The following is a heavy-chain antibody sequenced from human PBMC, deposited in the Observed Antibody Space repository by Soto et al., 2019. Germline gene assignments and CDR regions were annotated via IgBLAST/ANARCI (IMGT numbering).Heavy chain of an antibody. V-gene: IGHV1-69*13. D-gene: IGHD6-13*01. CDR3: ASAPMYSSSWYADYYYYGMDV. Sequence: GASVKVSCKASGGTFSSYAISWVRQAPGQGLEWMGGIIPIFGTANYAQKFQGRVTITADESTSTAYMELSSLRSEDTAVYYCASAPMYSSSWYADYYYYGMDVWGQGTTVTVSS. CDR2: IIPIFGTA. J-gene: IGHJ6*02. CDR1: GGTFSSYA.